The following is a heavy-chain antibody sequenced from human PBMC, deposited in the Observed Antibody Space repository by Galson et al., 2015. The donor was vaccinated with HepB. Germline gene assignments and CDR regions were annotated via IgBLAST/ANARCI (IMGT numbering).Heavy chain of an antibody. CDR2: INHSGST. V-gene: IGHV4-34*01. CDR3: ARGHYVWGSLYFDY. J-gene: IGHJ4*02. D-gene: IGHD3-16*01. CDR1: GGSFSGYY. Sequence: SETLSLTCAVYGGSFSGYYWSWIRQPPGKGLEWIGEINHSGSTNYNPSLKSRVTISVDTSKNQFSLKLSSVTAADTAVYYCARGHYVWGSLYFDYWGQGTLVTVSS.